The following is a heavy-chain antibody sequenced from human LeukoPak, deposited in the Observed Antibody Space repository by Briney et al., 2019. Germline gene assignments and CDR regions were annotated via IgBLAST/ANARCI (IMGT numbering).Heavy chain of an antibody. V-gene: IGHV1-8*03. CDR2: MNPNSGNT. Sequence: ASVKVSCKASGYSFTGYYIHWVRQAPGQGLEWMGWMNPNSGNTGYAQKFQGRVTITRNTSISTAYMELSSLRSEDTAVYYCARAPSVLLWFGASDCYYYMDVWGKGTTVTVSS. CDR1: GYSFTGYY. J-gene: IGHJ6*03. CDR3: ARAPSVLLWFGASDCYYYMDV. D-gene: IGHD3-10*01.